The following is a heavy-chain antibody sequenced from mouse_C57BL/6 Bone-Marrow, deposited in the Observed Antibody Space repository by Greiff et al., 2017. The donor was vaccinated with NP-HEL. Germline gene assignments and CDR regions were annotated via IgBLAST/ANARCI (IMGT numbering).Heavy chain of an antibody. CDR1: GYTFTSYW. Sequence: VQLQQSGAELVRPGTSVKLSCKASGYTFTSYWMHWVKQRPGQGLEWIGVIDPSDSYTNYNQKFKGKATLTVDTSSSTAYMQLSSLTSEDSAVYYCARYDDYDGYYAMDYWGQGTSVTVSS. CDR3: ARYDDYDGYYAMDY. J-gene: IGHJ4*01. V-gene: IGHV1-59*01. CDR2: IDPSDSYT. D-gene: IGHD2-4*01.